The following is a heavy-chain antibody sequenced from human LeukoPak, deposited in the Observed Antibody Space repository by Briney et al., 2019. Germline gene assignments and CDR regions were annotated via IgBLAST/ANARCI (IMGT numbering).Heavy chain of an antibody. CDR2: IHYSGST. CDR1: GGSISGYY. V-gene: IGHV4-59*08. Sequence: PSETLSLTCTVSGGSISGYYWSWIRQPPGKGLEWIGYIHYSGSTNYNPSLKSRVTISVDTPKNQFSLKLTSVTAADTAVYHCARRYCGGGSCYSAIDYWGQGTLVTVSS. CDR3: ARRYCGGGSCYSAIDY. J-gene: IGHJ4*02. D-gene: IGHD2-15*01.